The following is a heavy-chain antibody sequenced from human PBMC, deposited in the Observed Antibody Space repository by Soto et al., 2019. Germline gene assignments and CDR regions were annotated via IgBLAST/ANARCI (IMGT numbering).Heavy chain of an antibody. J-gene: IGHJ5*02. D-gene: IGHD2-15*01. Sequence: PSETVSLTCTVSGGSISSGGYYWSWIRQHPGKGLEWIGYIYYSGSTYYNPSLKSRVTISVDTSKNQFSLKLSSVTAADTAVYYCARLYCSGGSCYSGFDPWGQGTLVTVSS. CDR2: IYYSGST. CDR1: GGSISSGGYY. V-gene: IGHV4-31*03. CDR3: ARLYCSGGSCYSGFDP.